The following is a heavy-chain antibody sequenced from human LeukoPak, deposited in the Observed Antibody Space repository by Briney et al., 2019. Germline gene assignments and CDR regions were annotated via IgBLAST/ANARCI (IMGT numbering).Heavy chain of an antibody. D-gene: IGHD2-15*01. V-gene: IGHV3-23*01. CDR3: ARGGGGTYWDY. CDR2: ISNNGGYT. Sequence: GGSLRLSCAASGFTFSSSAMSWVRQAPGKGLEWVSAISNNGGYTYYADSVQGRFTISRDNAKNSLYLQMNSLRDDDTAVYYCARGGGGTYWDYWGQGTLVTVSS. CDR1: GFTFSSSA. J-gene: IGHJ4*02.